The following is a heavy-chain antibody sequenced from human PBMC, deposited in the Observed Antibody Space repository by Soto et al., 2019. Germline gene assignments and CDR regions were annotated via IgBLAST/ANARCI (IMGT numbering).Heavy chain of an antibody. V-gene: IGHV3-30*18. CDR3: AKDGNWELLPSTGMDV. CDR1: GFSFSSYG. J-gene: IGHJ6*02. Sequence: QVQLVESGGGVVQPGRSLRLSCAASGFSFSSYGMRWVRQAPGKGLEWVAAISFDGTNGYYADSVKGRFTISRDNSENTLYLQMNSLRPEDTAVYYCAKDGNWELLPSTGMDVWGQGTTVTVSS. CDR2: ISFDGTNG. D-gene: IGHD1-26*01.